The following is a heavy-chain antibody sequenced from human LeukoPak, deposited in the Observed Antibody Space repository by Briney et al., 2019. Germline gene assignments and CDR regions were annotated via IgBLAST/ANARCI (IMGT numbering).Heavy chain of an antibody. Sequence: SETLSLTCTVSGGSISSYYWSWIRQPPGKGLEWIGYIYYSGSTNYNPSLKSRVTISVDTSKNQFSLKLSSVTAADTAVYYCARGVFSWNFDYWGQGTLVTVSS. CDR3: ARGVFSWNFDY. CDR1: GGSISSYY. V-gene: IGHV4-59*01. CDR2: IYYSGST. D-gene: IGHD6-13*01. J-gene: IGHJ4*02.